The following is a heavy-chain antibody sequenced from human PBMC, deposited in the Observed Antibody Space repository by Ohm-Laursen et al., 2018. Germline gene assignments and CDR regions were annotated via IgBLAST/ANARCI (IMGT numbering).Heavy chain of an antibody. V-gene: IGHV3-23*01. CDR3: ANLYSSSNFDY. CDR1: GFTVSTKY. CDR2: VSGGGGST. J-gene: IGHJ4*02. Sequence: SLRLSCAASGFTVSTKYMSWVRQAPGKGLEWVSAVSGGGGSTYYADSVKGRFTISRDNSKNTLYLQMNGLRAEDTAVYYCANLYSSSNFDYWGQGTLVTVSS. D-gene: IGHD6-13*01.